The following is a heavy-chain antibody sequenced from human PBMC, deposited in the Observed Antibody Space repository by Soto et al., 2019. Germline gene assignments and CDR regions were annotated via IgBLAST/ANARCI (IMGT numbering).Heavy chain of an antibody. V-gene: IGHV4-34*01. J-gene: IGHJ6*02. CDR1: GGSFTRYY. CDR3: ARGAGPWGYYGMDV. D-gene: IGHD7-27*01. CDR2: INHSGST. Sequence: PSEPLSHNCGVYGGSFTRYYWCRISKPPGKGLEWIGEINHSGSTNYNPSLKSRVTISVDTSKNQFSLKLSSVTAADTAVYYCARGAGPWGYYGMDVWGQGTTVTVSS.